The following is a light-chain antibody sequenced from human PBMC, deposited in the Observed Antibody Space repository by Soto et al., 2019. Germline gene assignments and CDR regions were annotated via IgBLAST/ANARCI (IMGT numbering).Light chain of an antibody. J-gene: IGLJ3*02. CDR2: ATS. V-gene: IGLV7-43*01. CDR3: LLYYDGAQGV. Sequence: QAVVTQDPSLTVSPGGTVTLTCASSTGAVTSAFYPNWFQQKPGQAPRPLIYATSNRHSWTPARFSGSLLGDKAALTLSGVQPDDEADYYCLLYYDGAQGVFGGGTKLTVL. CDR1: TGAVTSAFY.